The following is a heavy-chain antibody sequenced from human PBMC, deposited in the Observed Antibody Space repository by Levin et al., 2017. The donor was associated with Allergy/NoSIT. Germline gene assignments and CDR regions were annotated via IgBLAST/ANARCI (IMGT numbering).Heavy chain of an antibody. CDR3: AGEAGAGTYKDFDY. CDR1: GGSISTSNW. D-gene: IGHD3-10*01. V-gene: IGHV4-4*02. CDR2: IYHSGST. Sequence: SETLSLTCAVSGGSISTSNWWSWVRQPPGKGLEWIGEIYHSGSTNYNPSLKSRVTISVDKSKNQLSLKLSSVTAADTAVYYCAGEAGAGTYKDFDYWGQGTLVTVSS. J-gene: IGHJ4*02.